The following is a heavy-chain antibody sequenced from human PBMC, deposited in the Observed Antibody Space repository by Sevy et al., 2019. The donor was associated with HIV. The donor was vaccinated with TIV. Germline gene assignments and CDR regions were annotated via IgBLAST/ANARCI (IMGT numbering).Heavy chain of an antibody. J-gene: IGHJ4*02. CDR1: GFTFSSYV. CDR2: ISGSGGST. CDR3: AKDLSSGIAAAGTDY. Sequence: GGSLRLSCAASGFTFSSYVMSWVRQAPGKGLEWVSAISGSGGSTYYADSVKGRFTISRDNSKNTLYLQMNSLRAEDTAVYYCAKDLSSGIAAAGTDYWGQGTLVTVSS. D-gene: IGHD6-13*01. V-gene: IGHV3-23*01.